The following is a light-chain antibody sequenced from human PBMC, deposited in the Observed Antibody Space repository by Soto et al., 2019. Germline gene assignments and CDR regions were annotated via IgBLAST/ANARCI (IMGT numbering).Light chain of an antibody. V-gene: IGKV1-5*03. CDR2: KAS. CDR3: QQYGSYSPWT. Sequence: DIQMTQSPSTLSASVGDRVTITCRASQSIGSWLAWYQQKPGKAPKLLLYKASSLESGVPSRCSGSGSATEYTLTISSLQTDDFESYYCQQYGSYSPWTFGQGTKVEIK. J-gene: IGKJ1*01. CDR1: QSIGSW.